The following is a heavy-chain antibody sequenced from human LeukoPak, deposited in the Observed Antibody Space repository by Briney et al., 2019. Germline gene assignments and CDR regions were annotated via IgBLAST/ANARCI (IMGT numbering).Heavy chain of an antibody. Sequence: ASVKVSCKASGGTFSSYAISWVRQAPGQGLEWMGGIIPIFGTANYAQKFQGRVTITADESTSTAYMELSGLRSEDTAVYYCARDRGWAGYTYGFYYWGQGTLVTVSS. D-gene: IGHD5-18*01. CDR2: IIPIFGTA. V-gene: IGHV1-69*01. J-gene: IGHJ4*02. CDR3: ARDRGWAGYTYGFYY. CDR1: GGTFSSYA.